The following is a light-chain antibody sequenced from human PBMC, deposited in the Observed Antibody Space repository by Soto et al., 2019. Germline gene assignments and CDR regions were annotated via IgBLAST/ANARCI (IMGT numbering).Light chain of an antibody. CDR1: QDISNY. V-gene: IGKV1-33*01. CDR3: QQYDNLPPFT. CDR2: DAS. J-gene: IGKJ3*01. Sequence: EIQMTQSPSSLSASVGDRVTITCQASQDISNYLNWYQQKPGKAPKLLIYDASNLETGVPSRFSGSGSGTYFTFTISSLQPEDIATYYCQQYDNLPPFTFGPGTKVDIK.